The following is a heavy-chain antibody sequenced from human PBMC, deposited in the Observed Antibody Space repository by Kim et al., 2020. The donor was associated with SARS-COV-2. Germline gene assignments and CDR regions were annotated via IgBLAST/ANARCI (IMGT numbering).Heavy chain of an antibody. CDR3: ARHRWAYSSSWYYYYMDV. V-gene: IGHV4-59*08. J-gene: IGHJ6*03. Sequence: KSRVTISVATSKNQFSLKLSSVTAADTAVYYCARHRWAYSSSWYYYYMDVWGKGTTVTVSS. D-gene: IGHD6-13*01.